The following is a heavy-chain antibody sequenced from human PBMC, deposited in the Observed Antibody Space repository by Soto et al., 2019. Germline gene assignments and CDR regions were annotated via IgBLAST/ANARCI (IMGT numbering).Heavy chain of an antibody. V-gene: IGHV3-15*01. CDR3: TTDWTIRTSGHYMDV. CDR1: GFTFSNAW. CDR2: IKSKTDGGTT. J-gene: IGHJ6*03. D-gene: IGHD3-3*01. Sequence: EVQLVESGGGLVKPGGSLRLSCAASGFTFSNAWMSWVRQAPGKGLEWVGRIKSKTDGGTTDYAAPVKGRFTISRDDSKNTLYLQMNSLKTEDTAVYYYTTDWTIRTSGHYMDVWGKGTTVTVSS.